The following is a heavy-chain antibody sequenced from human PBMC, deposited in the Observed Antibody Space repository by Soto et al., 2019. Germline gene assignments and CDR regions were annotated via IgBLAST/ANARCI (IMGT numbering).Heavy chain of an antibody. CDR1: GFTFSSYA. Sequence: QVQLVESGGGVVQPGRSLRLSCAASGFTFSSYAMHWVRQAPGKGLEWVAVISYDGSNKYYADSVKGRFTISRDNSKNTLYLQMNSLRAEDTAVYYCARDRGGNSGYFDYWGQGTLVTVSS. D-gene: IGHD2-21*02. J-gene: IGHJ4*02. V-gene: IGHV3-30-3*01. CDR2: ISYDGSNK. CDR3: ARDRGGNSGYFDY.